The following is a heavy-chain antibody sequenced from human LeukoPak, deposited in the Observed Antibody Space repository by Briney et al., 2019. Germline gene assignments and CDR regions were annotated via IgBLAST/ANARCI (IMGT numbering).Heavy chain of an antibody. CDR2: IIPIFGTA. D-gene: IGHD3-3*01. V-gene: IGHV1-69*05. Sequence: GASVKLSCKASGGTFSSYAISWVRQAPGHGLEWMGGIIPIFGTANYAQKSQRRITTTTDESPSTAYMELRSLRSEDTAVYYCASSITIFGVVIEAFDYWGQGTLVTVPA. CDR1: GGTFSSYA. J-gene: IGHJ4*02. CDR3: ASSITIFGVVIEAFDY.